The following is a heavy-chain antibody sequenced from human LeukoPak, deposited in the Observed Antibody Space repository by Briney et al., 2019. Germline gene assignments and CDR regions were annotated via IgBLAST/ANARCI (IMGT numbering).Heavy chain of an antibody. J-gene: IGHJ4*02. CDR1: GFTFSSYA. D-gene: IGHD3-10*01. CDR3: AKAYYYYGSGSYYVDY. V-gene: IGHV3-23*01. Sequence: GGSLRLSCAASGFTFSSYAMSWVRQAPGKGLEWVSAISGSGGSTYYADSVKGRFTISRDNTKNTLYLQMNSLRAEDTAVYYCAKAYYYYGSGSYYVDYWGQGTLVTVSS. CDR2: ISGSGGST.